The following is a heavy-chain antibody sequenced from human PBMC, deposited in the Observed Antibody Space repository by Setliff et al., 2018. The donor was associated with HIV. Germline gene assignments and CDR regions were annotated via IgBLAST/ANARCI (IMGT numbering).Heavy chain of an antibody. V-gene: IGHV4-39*01. CDR3: ASLLFWEYSSSSPVGWFDP. J-gene: IGHJ5*02. Sequence: SETLSLTCSVSGVSTSSSTYYWGWIRQPPGKGLEWIGSIYYSGSTYYNPSLKSRVTISVDTSKNQFSLKLSSVTAADTAVYYCASLLFWEYSSSSPVGWFDPWGQGTLVTVSS. CDR2: IYYSGST. D-gene: IGHD6-6*01. CDR1: GVSTSSSTYY.